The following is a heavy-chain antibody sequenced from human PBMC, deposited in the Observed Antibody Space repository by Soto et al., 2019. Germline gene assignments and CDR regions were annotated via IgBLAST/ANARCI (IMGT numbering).Heavy chain of an antibody. J-gene: IGHJ4*02. D-gene: IGHD3-22*01. CDR2: TYYRSKWFN. V-gene: IGHV6-1*01. CDR3: ARARPYYDSSGYYDS. Sequence: PSQTLSLTCVISGDSVSSNSAAWNWIRQSPSRGLEWLGRTYYRSKWFNDYAVSVKSRITINPDTSKNQFSLQLSSVTPEDTAVYXCARARPYYDSSGYYDSWGQGILVTVSS. CDR1: GDSVSSNSAA.